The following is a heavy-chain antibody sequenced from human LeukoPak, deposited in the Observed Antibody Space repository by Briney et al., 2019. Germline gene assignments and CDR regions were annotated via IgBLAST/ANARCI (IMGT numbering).Heavy chain of an antibody. CDR3: ARGWGIPAPISWFDP. CDR1: GGSFSSNI. D-gene: IGHD2-2*01. V-gene: IGHV1-69*05. CDR2: IVPIFGKT. J-gene: IGHJ5*02. Sequence: ASVKVSCKASGGSFSSNIIGWVRQAPGQGLEWMGGIVPIFGKTKYAQKFQGRVTITTDESSSTAYMELSSLGSDDTAIYYCARGWGIPAPISWFDPWGQGTLDTVSS.